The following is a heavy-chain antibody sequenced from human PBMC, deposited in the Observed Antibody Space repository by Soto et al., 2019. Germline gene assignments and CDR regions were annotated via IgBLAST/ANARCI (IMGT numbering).Heavy chain of an antibody. CDR1: GGTFSSYA. CDR3: ARVVPAAMDDYYYGMDV. V-gene: IGHV1-69*13. D-gene: IGHD2-2*01. Sequence: GASVKVSCKASGGTFSSYAISWVRQAPGQGLEWMGGIIPIFGTANYAQKFQGRVTITADESTSTAYMELSSLRSEDTAVYYCARVVPAAMDDYYYGMDVWGQGTTVTVSS. CDR2: IIPIFGTA. J-gene: IGHJ6*02.